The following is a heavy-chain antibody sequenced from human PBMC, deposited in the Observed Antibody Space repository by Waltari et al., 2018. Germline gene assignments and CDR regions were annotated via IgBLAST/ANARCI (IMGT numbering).Heavy chain of an antibody. CDR3: ARENSGSYGEFDF. D-gene: IGHD1-26*01. J-gene: IGHJ4*02. V-gene: IGHV3-53*02. CDR2: IYSGGST. Sequence: EVQMVETGGGLIQQGGSLRLSCAVSGFSVLSKYMTWVRQPPGKGLDGVSYIYSGGSTYYADSVKGRFTISRDNSKNTLYLQMNNLRAEDTAVYYCARENSGSYGEFDFWGQGTLVTVSS. CDR1: GFSVLSKY.